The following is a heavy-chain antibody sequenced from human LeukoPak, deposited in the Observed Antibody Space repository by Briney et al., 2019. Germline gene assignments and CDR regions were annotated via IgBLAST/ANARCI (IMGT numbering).Heavy chain of an antibody. Sequence: GASVKVSCKTSGNSFSNYAISWVRQAPGQGLEWMGGIIPFFDTANYAQKLQGRVTITADKSTSTAYMELSSLRSEDTAVYYCAREMGVYYFDYWGQGTLVTVSS. CDR3: AREMGVYYFDY. CDR1: GNSFSNYA. CDR2: IIPFFDTA. J-gene: IGHJ4*02. V-gene: IGHV1-69*06. D-gene: IGHD2-8*01.